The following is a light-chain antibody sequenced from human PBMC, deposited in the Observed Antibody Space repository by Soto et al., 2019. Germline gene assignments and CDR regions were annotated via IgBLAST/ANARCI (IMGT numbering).Light chain of an antibody. CDR3: QQSLTMPIT. Sequence: DIQMTQSPASLSVSVGDRVTITCRASQSINNYLNWYLQRSGQAPKLLIRSASTLQRGVPSRFSGSGSRTEFTLTIADLQPDDFGTYYCQQSLTMPITFGHGTRLDIK. CDR1: QSINNY. V-gene: IGKV1-39*01. CDR2: SAS. J-gene: IGKJ5*01.